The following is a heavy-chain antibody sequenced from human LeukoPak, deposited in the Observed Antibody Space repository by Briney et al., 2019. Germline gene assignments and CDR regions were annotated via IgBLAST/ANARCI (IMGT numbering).Heavy chain of an antibody. V-gene: IGHV4-39*07. D-gene: IGHD7-27*01. J-gene: IGHJ4*02. Sequence: SETLSLTCTASGGSISTSSYYWGWIRQPPGKGLEWIGTIYYSGSTYYNPSLKSRVTISLDMSKNQFSLKLYSVTAADTAVYYCATRKLGNDYWGQGTLVTVSS. CDR2: IYYSGST. CDR1: GGSISTSSYY. CDR3: ATRKLGNDY.